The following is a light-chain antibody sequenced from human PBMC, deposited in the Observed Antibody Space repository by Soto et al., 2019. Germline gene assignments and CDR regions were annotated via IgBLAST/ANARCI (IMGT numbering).Light chain of an antibody. CDR1: QRGSSW. CDR3: QQYGSSPRT. J-gene: IGKJ1*01. Sequence: DIVLTQSPSTLSASVGERATLTCRASQRGSSWLAWYQQQPGKAPKLLIYDASTWESGIPERFSGSGSGTEFTLTINRLESEDFAVYYCQQYGSSPRTFGQGTKVDI. CDR2: DAS. V-gene: IGKV3-20*01.